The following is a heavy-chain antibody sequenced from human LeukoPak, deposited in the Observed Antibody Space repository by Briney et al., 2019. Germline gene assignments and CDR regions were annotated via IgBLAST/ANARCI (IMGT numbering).Heavy chain of an antibody. CDR1: GFTFSSFG. V-gene: IGHV3-33*01. CDR2: IWYDGSNK. CDR3: ARGGRSSAAPPYQLLATMDV. D-gene: IGHD2-2*01. Sequence: PGGSLRLSCAASGFTFSSFGMHWVRQAPGKGLEWVAVIWYDGSNKYYTDSVKGRFTISRDNSKNTLYLQMNSLRAEDTAVYCCARGGRSSAAPPYQLLATMDVWGQGTTVTVSS. J-gene: IGHJ6*02.